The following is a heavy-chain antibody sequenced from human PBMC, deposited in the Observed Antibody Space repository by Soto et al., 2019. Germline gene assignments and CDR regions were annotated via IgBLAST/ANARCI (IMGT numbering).Heavy chain of an antibody. Sequence: ASVKVSCKASGYTLTSYGISWVRQAPGQGLEWMGGISAYNGNTNYAQKLQGRVTMTTDTSTSTAYMELRALRSDDTAVYYCARVYPSLAAPGDLDFCGQATLVTVSS. J-gene: IGHJ4*02. CDR1: GYTLTSYG. D-gene: IGHD6-13*01. CDR2: ISAYNGNT. CDR3: ARVYPSLAAPGDLDF. V-gene: IGHV1-18*01.